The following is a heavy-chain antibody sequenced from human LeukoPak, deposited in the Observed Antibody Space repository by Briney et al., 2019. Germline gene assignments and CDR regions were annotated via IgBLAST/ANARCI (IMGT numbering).Heavy chain of an antibody. J-gene: IGHJ3*02. Sequence: GGSLRLSCAASGFTFSSYWMSWVRQAPGKGLEWVANIKQDGSNKYYADSVKGRFTISRDNSKNTLYLQMNSLRAEDTAVYYCATLSLTPPGAFDIWGQGTMVTVSS. V-gene: IGHV3-7*03. CDR1: GFTFSSYW. CDR3: ATLSLTPPGAFDI. CDR2: IKQDGSNK. D-gene: IGHD7-27*01.